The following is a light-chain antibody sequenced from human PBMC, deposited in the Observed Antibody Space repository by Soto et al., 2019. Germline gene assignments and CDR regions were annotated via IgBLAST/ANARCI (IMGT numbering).Light chain of an antibody. Sequence: EIVFTQSPSTLSLYPGERATLSCRASQSVWTYLAWYQQKRVQAPRLLMYDASNRASGVPARFSGSGSGTDFTLTISRLEPQDFAVYYCQQYGSSPRTFGQGTKVHIK. J-gene: IGKJ1*01. V-gene: IGKV3-20*01. CDR1: QSVWTY. CDR3: QQYGSSPRT. CDR2: DAS.